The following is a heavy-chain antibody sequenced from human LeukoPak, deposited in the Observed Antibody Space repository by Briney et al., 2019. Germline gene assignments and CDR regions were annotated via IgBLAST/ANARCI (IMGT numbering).Heavy chain of an antibody. CDR1: GFSFTTYA. CDR3: AKDQLRYFDY. D-gene: IGHD5-24*01. J-gene: IGHJ4*02. CDR2: ISGSGGST. V-gene: IGHV3-23*01. Sequence: SGGSLRLSCAASGFSFTTYALSWVRQAPGKGLEWVSAISGSGGSTYYADSVKGRFTISRDNSKNTLYLQMNSLRAEDTAVYCCAKDQLRYFDYWGQGTLVTVSS.